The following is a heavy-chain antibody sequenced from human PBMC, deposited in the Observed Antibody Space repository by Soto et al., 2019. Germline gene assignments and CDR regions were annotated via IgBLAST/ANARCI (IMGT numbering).Heavy chain of an antibody. D-gene: IGHD4-17*01. CDR2: ISYDGSNK. Sequence: WWSLRLSCSASVFTFSSYAMHWFRQAPGKGLEWVAVISYDGSNKYYADSVKGRFTISRDNSKNTLYLQMNSLSAEDTAVYYCARVSTVTTFLYYYYGMDVWGQGTTVTVSS. J-gene: IGHJ6*02. CDR1: VFTFSSYA. V-gene: IGHV3-30-3*01. CDR3: ARVSTVTTFLYYYYGMDV.